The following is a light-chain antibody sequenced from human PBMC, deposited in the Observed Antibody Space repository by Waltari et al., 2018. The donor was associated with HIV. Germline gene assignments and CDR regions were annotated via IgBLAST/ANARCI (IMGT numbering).Light chain of an antibody. V-gene: IGLV2-14*01. J-gene: IGLJ3*02. CDR1: SSDIGGYNY. Sequence: QSALAQPASVSGSPGQSITISCTGTSSDIGGYNYVSWYQQHPGRAPKLMIYEVTNRPSGVSNRFFGSKSGNTASLTISGLQAEDEADYHCSSYTTSSSWVFGGGTKLTVL. CDR2: EVT. CDR3: SSYTTSSSWV.